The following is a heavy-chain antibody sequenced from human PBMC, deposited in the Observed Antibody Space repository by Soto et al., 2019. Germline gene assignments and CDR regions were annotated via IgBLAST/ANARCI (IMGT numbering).Heavy chain of an antibody. J-gene: IGHJ5*02. D-gene: IGHD2-2*02. Sequence: ASVKVSCKASGYAFNRYGLTWVRQAPGQGLEWMGWISAYNGNTNYAQNLQGRVTMTTDTSTSTAYMELRNPNSDDTAVYYCARSYCSTSTCYSYWFDPWGQGTLVTVSS. CDR3: ARSYCSTSTCYSYWFDP. CDR2: ISAYNGNT. CDR1: GYAFNRYG. V-gene: IGHV1-18*04.